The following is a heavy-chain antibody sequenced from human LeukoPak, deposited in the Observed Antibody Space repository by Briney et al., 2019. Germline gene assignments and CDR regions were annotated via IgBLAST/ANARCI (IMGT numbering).Heavy chain of an antibody. CDR3: VRERSGWLFDY. Sequence: PGGSLRLSCAASGFTFSHYWMHWVRQVPGKGLLLVSHINNDGSSTTYADSVKGRFTISRVNAKNTQYLQMNSLRAEDTAVYYCVRERSGWLFDYWGQGTLVTVSS. CDR2: INNDGSST. V-gene: IGHV3-74*01. CDR1: GFTFSHYW. D-gene: IGHD6-19*01. J-gene: IGHJ4*02.